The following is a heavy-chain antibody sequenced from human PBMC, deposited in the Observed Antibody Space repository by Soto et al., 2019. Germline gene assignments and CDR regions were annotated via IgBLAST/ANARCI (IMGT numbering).Heavy chain of an antibody. CDR3: ARAIVVTIGGTDA. D-gene: IGHD5-12*01. J-gene: IGHJ6*02. CDR2: IYYSGST. V-gene: IGHV4-30-4*01. Sequence: SETLSLTCTVSGGSISSADYYWSWVRQPPGKGLEWIGYIYYSGSTFFNPSLKSRVTISKDTSRNQFSLRLNSVTAADTAVYYCARAIVVTIGGTDAWGQGTTVTVSS. CDR1: GGSISSADYY.